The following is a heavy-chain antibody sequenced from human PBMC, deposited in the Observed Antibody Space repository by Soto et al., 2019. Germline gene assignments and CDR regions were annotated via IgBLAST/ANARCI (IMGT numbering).Heavy chain of an antibody. CDR2: ISAYNGNT. CDR3: ARDGAYVVVPAAIQNH. J-gene: IGHJ5*02. Sequence: ASVKVSCKASGYTFTSYGISWVRQTPGQGLEWMGWISAYNGNTNYAQKLQGRVTMTTDTSTSTAYMELRSLRSDDTAVYYCARDGAYVVVPAAIQNHWGQGTLVTVSS. D-gene: IGHD2-2*01. CDR1: GYTFTSYG. V-gene: IGHV1-18*01.